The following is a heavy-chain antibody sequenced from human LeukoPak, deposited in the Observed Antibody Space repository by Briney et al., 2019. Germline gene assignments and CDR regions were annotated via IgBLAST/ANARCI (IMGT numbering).Heavy chain of an antibody. D-gene: IGHD3-10*01. V-gene: IGHV3-23*01. CDR3: AKGRTAGGSDDYHYYFDY. CDR2: IGSGGAT. CDR1: GFTFSNYN. Sequence: PGGSLILSCVASGFTFSNYNINWVRQAPGKGLEWGSIIGSGGATYYADSVKGRFTISRDNSKDTLYLQMNSLRAEDTAVYYCAKGRTAGGSDDYHYYFDYWGQGTLVTVSS. J-gene: IGHJ4*02.